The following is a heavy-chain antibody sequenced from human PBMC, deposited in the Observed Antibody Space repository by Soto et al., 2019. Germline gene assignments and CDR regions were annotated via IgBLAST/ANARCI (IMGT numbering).Heavy chain of an antibody. CDR2: IYYSGSS. D-gene: IGHD2-21*02. CDR3: ARETVVTATISWFDT. J-gene: IGHJ5*02. Sequence: QVQLQESGPGLAKPSQTLSLTCSVSGDSISSGGYYWSWIRPHPGKGLEWIGYIYYSGSSYYNPSLKSRVTMSVDTSTNQCSLRLSSVTAAGSAVYYCARETVVTATISWFDTWGQGTLVTVSS. V-gene: IGHV4-31*03. CDR1: GDSISSGGYY.